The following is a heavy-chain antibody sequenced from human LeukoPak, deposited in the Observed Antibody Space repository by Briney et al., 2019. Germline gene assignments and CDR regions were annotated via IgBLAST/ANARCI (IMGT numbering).Heavy chain of an antibody. Sequence: PSETLSLTCTVSGDSISRGRYYWSWVRQPAGKELEWIGRIYASGKTDCNPYTPSLKSRVAMSLDTSKNQVSLYLTSVTAADTAMYFCARSFSEKFYFESWGQGTLVTVSS. V-gene: IGHV4-61*02. D-gene: IGHD1-26*01. CDR2: IYASGKT. J-gene: IGHJ4*02. CDR3: ARSFSEKFYFES. CDR1: GDSISRGRYY.